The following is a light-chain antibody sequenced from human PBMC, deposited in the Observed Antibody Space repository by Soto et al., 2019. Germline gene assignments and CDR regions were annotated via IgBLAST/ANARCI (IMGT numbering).Light chain of an antibody. J-gene: IGKJ4*01. Sequence: EIVLTQSPGTLSLSPGERAILSCRASQRVGSSSLAWYQQRPDQAPRLLIYGVSTRATGIPDRFSGSGSGTDFTLISRLESEDFAVYFCQQFGTSPAFGGGTKVEIK. CDR1: QRVGSSS. CDR3: QQFGTSPA. V-gene: IGKV3-20*01. CDR2: GVS.